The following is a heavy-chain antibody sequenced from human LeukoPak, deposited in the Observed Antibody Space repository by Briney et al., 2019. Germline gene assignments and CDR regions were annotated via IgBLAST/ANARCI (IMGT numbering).Heavy chain of an antibody. J-gene: IGHJ6*02. D-gene: IGHD3-22*01. V-gene: IGHV1-69*13. CDR1: GGTFSSYA. CDR2: IIPIFGTA. CDR3: ARCPTYYYDTSDYYYYYHMDV. Sequence: SVKVSCKASGGTFSSYAISWVRQAPGQGLEWMGGIIPIFGTANYAQKFQGRVTITADESTSTTYMELSSLRSEDTAVYYCARCPTYYYDTSDYYYYYHMDVWGQGTTVTVSS.